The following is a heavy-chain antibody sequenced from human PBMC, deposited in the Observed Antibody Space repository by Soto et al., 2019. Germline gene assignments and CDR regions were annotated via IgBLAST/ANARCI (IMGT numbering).Heavy chain of an antibody. V-gene: IGHV3-11*01. Sequence: PGGSLRLSCAASGFTFSDYYMSWIRQAPGKGLEWVSYISSSGSTIYYADSVNGRFTISRDNAKNSLYLQMNSQRAEDTAVYYFARDRAVLMVYAIADAFDIWGQGTMVTVSS. CDR1: GFTFSDYY. CDR2: ISSSGSTI. CDR3: ARDRAVLMVYAIADAFDI. D-gene: IGHD2-8*01. J-gene: IGHJ3*02.